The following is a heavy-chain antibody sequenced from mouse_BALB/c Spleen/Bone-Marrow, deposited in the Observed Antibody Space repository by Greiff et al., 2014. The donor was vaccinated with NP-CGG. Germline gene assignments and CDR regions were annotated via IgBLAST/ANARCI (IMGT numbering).Heavy chain of an antibody. D-gene: IGHD2-10*02. CDR1: GYTFTGYW. V-gene: IGHV1-61*01. CDR2: IDPSDSET. CDR3: ARKYGKGGDY. J-gene: IGHJ2*01. Sequence: VQLQQSGAELVRPGASVKSSCKASGYTFTGYWMNWVKQRPGQGLEWIGMIDPSDSETHYNQMFKDKATLSVDKSSSTAYMQLSSLTSDDSAVYYCARKYGKGGDYWGQGTTLTVSS.